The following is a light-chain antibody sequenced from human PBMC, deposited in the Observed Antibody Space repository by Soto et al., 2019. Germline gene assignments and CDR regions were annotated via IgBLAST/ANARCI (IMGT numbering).Light chain of an antibody. V-gene: IGLV2-14*03. CDR2: DVS. CDR1: SSDVGYYNS. Sequence: QSVLTQPASVSGSPGQSITISCTGTSSDVGYYNSVSWYQRHPGRVPKLIIYDVSSRRSGVSSRFSGFRSGNTASLTISGLQAEDEADYYCASYPSSETHVLFGGGTKLTVL. J-gene: IGLJ2*01. CDR3: ASYPSSETHVL.